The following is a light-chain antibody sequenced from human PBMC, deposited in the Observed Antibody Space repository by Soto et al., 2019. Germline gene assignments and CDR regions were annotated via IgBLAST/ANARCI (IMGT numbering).Light chain of an antibody. CDR1: QSVSSSY. CDR2: GAS. V-gene: IGKV3-20*01. CDR3: QQYGSSPT. J-gene: IGKJ1*01. Sequence: EIVLTQSPGTLSLSPGERATLSCRASQSVSSSYLAWYQQKPGQAPRLLIYGASSKATGIPDRFSGSWSATDFTLTISRLAPEDFAVYYCQQYGSSPTFGQGTKVEGK.